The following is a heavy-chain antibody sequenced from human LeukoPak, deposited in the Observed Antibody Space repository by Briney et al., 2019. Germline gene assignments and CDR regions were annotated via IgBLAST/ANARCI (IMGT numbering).Heavy chain of an antibody. CDR3: ARDPSGTPSYYGMDV. CDR1: GGSIGSYY. V-gene: IGHV4-4*07. Sequence: SETLSLAWTVSGGSIGSYYRGWVRQPAGKGLEWIWCIYTSGSTNYNPSLKSRFTMSVDTSQNQFSLKLSSWTAADTAVYSFARDPSGTPSYYGMDVWGQGTTVTVSS. J-gene: IGHJ6*02. CDR2: IYTSGST. D-gene: IGHD3-10*01.